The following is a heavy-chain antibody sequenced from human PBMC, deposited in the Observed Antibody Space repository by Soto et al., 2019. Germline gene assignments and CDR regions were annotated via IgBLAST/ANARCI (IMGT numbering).Heavy chain of an antibody. V-gene: IGHV3-15*07. D-gene: IGHD3-3*01. CDR3: TTPWIFGVVSSMDV. J-gene: IGHJ6*02. CDR1: GFTFSNAW. CDR2: IKSKTDGGTT. Sequence: GGSLRLSCAASGFTFSNAWMNWVRQAPGKGLEWVGRIKSKTDGGTTDYAAPVKGRFTISRDDSKNTLYLQMNSLKTEDTAVYYCTTPWIFGVVSSMDVWGQGTTVTVSS.